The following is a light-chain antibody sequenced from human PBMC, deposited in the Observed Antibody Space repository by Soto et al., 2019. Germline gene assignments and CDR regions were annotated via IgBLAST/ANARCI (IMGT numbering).Light chain of an antibody. Sequence: QSVLTQPPSVSGAPGQRVTISCTGGSSNIGAGYHVHWYQQLPRTAPKLLIFDNNNRPSGVPDRFSGSKSGTSASMAITGLQAEDDADYYCLSYDSSLTAYVFGPGTKVTVL. CDR2: DNN. V-gene: IGLV1-40*01. J-gene: IGLJ1*01. CDR3: LSYDSSLTAYV. CDR1: SSNIGAGYH.